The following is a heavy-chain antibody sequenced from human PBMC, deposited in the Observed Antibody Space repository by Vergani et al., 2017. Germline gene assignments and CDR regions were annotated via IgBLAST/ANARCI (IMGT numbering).Heavy chain of an antibody. J-gene: IGHJ4*02. V-gene: IGHV1-69*02. CDR1: GGTFSSYT. CDR3: ARLPAATGLDY. Sequence: QVQLVQSGAEVKKPGSPVKVSCKASGGTFSSYTISWVRQAPGQGLEWMGRIIPILGIANYAQKFQGRVTITADKSTSTAYMELSSLRSEDTAVYYCARLPAATGLDYWGQGTLVTVSS. D-gene: IGHD2-2*01. CDR2: IIPILGIA.